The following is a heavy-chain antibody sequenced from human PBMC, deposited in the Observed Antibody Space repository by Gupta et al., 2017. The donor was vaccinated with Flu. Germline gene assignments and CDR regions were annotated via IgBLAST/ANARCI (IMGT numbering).Heavy chain of an antibody. V-gene: IGHV3-48*03. Sequence: EVQLEESGGGLVQPGGSLRLYCDASGFTVSSYDKSWGRMGQGKGRECVSFISSRCDTCQTVSVKGRFTISRDNAKNLVHLQMNNMRVEDTAFYYCARGHWDSWGQGTLVTVSS. CDR3: ARGHWDS. J-gene: IGHJ4*02. CDR1: GFTVSSYD. CDR2: ISSRCDT.